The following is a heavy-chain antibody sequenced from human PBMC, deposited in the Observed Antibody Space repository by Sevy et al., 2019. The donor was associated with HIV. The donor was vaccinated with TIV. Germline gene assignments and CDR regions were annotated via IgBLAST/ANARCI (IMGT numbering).Heavy chain of an antibody. CDR2: IFSSGST. CDR3: VSLFLSYRSGWSYFDY. Sequence: SGYLRLSCAISGFTVNDKYIIWVRQAPGKGLERVSVIFSSGSTYYAESAKGRFTISRDDSKNTVDLQMKSVRAEDTTVYYCVSLFLSYRSGWSYFDYWGQGTLVSVSS. V-gene: IGHV3-66*02. J-gene: IGHJ4*02. D-gene: IGHD6-19*01. CDR1: GFTVNDKY.